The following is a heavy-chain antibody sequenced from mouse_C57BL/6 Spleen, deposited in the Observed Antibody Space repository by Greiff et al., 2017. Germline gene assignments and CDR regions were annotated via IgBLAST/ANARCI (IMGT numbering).Heavy chain of an antibody. J-gene: IGHJ2*01. CDR3: ARNGPPDY. CDR2: IYPGDGDT. V-gene: IGHV1-80*01. CDR1: GYAFSSYW. Sequence: VMLVESGAELVKPGASVKISCKASGYAFSSYWMNWVKQRPGKGLEWIGQIYPGDGDTNYNGKFKGKATLTADKSSSTAYMQLSSLTSEDSTVYFCARNGPPDYWGQGTTLTVSS.